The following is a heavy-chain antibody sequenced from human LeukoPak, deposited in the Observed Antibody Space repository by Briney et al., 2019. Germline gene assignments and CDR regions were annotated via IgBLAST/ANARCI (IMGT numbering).Heavy chain of an antibody. D-gene: IGHD1-26*01. J-gene: IGHJ5*02. CDR1: GFTFSGSA. CDR3: TRDSGTYIWFDP. CDR2: IDKKDKGYATAT. V-gene: IGHV3-73*01. Sequence: GGSLRLSCAASGFTFSGSAIHWVRQSSGKGLEWVGQIDKKDKGYATATAYAASVKGRFTISRDDSINTAYLQMKSLKTEDTALYYCTRDSGTYIWFDPWGQGTLVTVSS.